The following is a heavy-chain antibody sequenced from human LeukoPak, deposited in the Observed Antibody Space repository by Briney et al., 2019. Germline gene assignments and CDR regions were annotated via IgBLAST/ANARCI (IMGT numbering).Heavy chain of an antibody. CDR3: AKHFGGWIFDY. Sequence: GGSLRLSCAASGFTFSRLAMTWVRQAPGKGLEWVSTISASGPYYADAVRGRFTISRDNSRNTLSLQMNSLRAEDTAVYYCAKHFGGWIFDYWGQGTLVTVSS. D-gene: IGHD6-19*01. CDR2: ISASGP. CDR1: GFTFSRLA. J-gene: IGHJ4*02. V-gene: IGHV3-23*01.